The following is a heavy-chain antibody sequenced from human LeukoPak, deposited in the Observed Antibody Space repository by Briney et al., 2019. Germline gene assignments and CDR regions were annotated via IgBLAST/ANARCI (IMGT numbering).Heavy chain of an antibody. CDR3: AREHSGYDFPGRDYYYMDV. CDR2: FGVIVIPL. Sequence: GGPLSPSFEALGCPFSSYSMNWVRQPPGRGLGGVSYFGVIVIPLYYADSVKGRFTISRDNAKNSLYLQMNSLRAEDTAVYYCAREHSGYDFPGRDYYYMDVWGKGTTVTVSS. V-gene: IGHV3-48*04. CDR1: GCPFSSYS. D-gene: IGHD5-12*01. J-gene: IGHJ6*03.